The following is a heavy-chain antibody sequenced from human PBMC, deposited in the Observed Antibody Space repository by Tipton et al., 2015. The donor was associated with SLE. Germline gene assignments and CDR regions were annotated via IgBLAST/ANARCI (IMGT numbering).Heavy chain of an antibody. CDR2: IRGSGGST. CDR3: GGGQYYYKDV. Sequence: SGVIFSTLAMSWVRQAPGKGLEWVSGIRGSGGSTYYADSVKGRFTISRDNSKNTLYLQMNSLRAEDTAVYYCGGGQYYYKDVWGEGTTVTISS. J-gene: IGHJ6*03. CDR1: GVIFSTLA. D-gene: IGHD3-16*01. V-gene: IGHV3-23*01.